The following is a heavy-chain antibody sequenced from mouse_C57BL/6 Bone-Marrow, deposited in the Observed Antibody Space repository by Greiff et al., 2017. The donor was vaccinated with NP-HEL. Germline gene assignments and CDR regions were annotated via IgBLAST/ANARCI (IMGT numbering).Heavy chain of an antibody. D-gene: IGHD3-2*02. J-gene: IGHJ4*01. V-gene: IGHV1-81*01. CDR2: IDPRSGNT. Sequence: QVQLQQPGAELARPGASVKLSCKASGYTFTSYGISWVKQRTGQGLEWIGEIDPRSGNTNYNEKFKGKATLTVDKSSSTAYMEIRSLASADSAVYFCARSAHAYAIDYWGPATSVTVSS. CDR1: GYTFTSYG. CDR3: ARSAHAYAIDY.